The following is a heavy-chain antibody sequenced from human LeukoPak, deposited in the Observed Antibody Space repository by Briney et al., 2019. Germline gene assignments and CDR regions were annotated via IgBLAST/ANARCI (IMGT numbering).Heavy chain of an antibody. Sequence: GGSLRLSCAAPGFTFSSYSMNWARQAPGKGLEWVSYISSSSSTIYYADSVKGRFTISRDNAKNSLYLQMNSLRAEDTAVYYCARVPYDFWSGWDYWGQGTLVTVSS. V-gene: IGHV3-48*01. CDR3: ARVPYDFWSGWDY. CDR2: ISSSSSTI. CDR1: GFTFSSYS. D-gene: IGHD3-3*01. J-gene: IGHJ4*02.